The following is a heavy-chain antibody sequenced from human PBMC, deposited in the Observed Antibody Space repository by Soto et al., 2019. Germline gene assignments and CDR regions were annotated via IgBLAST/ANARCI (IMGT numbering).Heavy chain of an antibody. J-gene: IGHJ6*02. V-gene: IGHV4-39*01. Sequence: QLQLQESGPGLVKPSETLSLTCTVSGGSISSNSYYWAWIRQPPGKGLEWIGNIYYSGTTYYNPPLKRRDTISVDTSKNQFSLKLSSVTAADTAVYYCARHKGGYYSGVDVWGQGTTVTVSS. D-gene: IGHD3-16*01. CDR1: GGSISSNSYY. CDR3: ARHKGGYYSGVDV. CDR2: IYYSGTT.